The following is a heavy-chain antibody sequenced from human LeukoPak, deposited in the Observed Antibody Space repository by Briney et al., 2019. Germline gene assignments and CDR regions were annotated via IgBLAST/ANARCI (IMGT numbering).Heavy chain of an antibody. CDR2: IRYDGSKK. CDR3: ARNQWLRYYYMDV. CDR1: GFTFSTYG. Sequence: GGSLRLSCAASGFTFSTYGMHWVRQAPGKGLEWVAFIRYDGSKKYYADSVKGRFTISRDNSKNTLYLQMNSLRAEDTAVYYCARNQWLRYYYMDVWGKGTTVTVSS. V-gene: IGHV3-30*02. D-gene: IGHD6-19*01. J-gene: IGHJ6*03.